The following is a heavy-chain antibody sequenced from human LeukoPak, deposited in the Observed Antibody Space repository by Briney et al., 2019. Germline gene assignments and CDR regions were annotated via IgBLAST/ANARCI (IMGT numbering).Heavy chain of an antibody. J-gene: IGHJ6*02. CDR3: ARDGAPYYDFWSGSDQTYYYYYGMDV. D-gene: IGHD3-3*01. CDR2: MNPNSGNT. V-gene: IGHV1-8*01. Sequence: ASVKVSCKASGYTFTSYDINWVRQATGQGLEWMEWMNPNSGNTGYAQKFQGRVTMTRNTSISTAYMELSSLRSEDTAVYYCARDGAPYYDFWSGSDQTYYYYYGMDVWGQGTTVTVSS. CDR1: GYTFTSYD.